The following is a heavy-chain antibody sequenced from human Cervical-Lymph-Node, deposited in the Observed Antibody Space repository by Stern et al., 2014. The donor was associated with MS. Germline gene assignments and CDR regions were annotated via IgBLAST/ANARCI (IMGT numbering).Heavy chain of an antibody. CDR3: ATMGDWNLLTALAH. V-gene: IGHV1-8*01. J-gene: IGHJ4*02. CDR2: MNPNSGHT. CDR1: GYTFINFN. D-gene: IGHD1-1*01. Sequence: VQLVESGAEVKKSGASVKVSCKTSGYTFINFNINWVRQATGQGLEWMGWMNPNSGHTGYAQKFQGRVTMSRNTSISTAYMDLSNLKSDDTAVYYCATMGDWNLLTALAHWGQGTLVTVSS.